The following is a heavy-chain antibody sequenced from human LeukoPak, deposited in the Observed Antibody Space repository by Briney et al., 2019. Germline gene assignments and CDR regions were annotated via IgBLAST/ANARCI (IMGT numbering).Heavy chain of an antibody. CDR1: GGSVSSGSYY. D-gene: IGHD1-1*01. Sequence: PSATLSLTCTVSGGSVSSGSYYWSWIRQPPGKGLEWIGYIYYSGSTNYNPSLKSRVTISVDTSKNQFSLKLSSVTAADTAMYYCASGDNDPLFDYWGQGILVTVSS. V-gene: IGHV4-61*01. CDR3: ASGDNDPLFDY. CDR2: IYYSGST. J-gene: IGHJ4*02.